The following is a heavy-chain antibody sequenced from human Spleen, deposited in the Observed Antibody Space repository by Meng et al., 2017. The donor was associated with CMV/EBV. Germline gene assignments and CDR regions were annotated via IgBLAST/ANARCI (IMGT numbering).Heavy chain of an antibody. CDR2: IYSSGST. V-gene: IGHV4-4*07. Sequence: VPRQESGPVRVKPSEPLSLTCTVAGGSIRGYPWSWIRQPAGKGLEWIGRIYSSGSTNYNPSLKSRVTVSVDTSKTQFSLRLSSVTAADTAVYYCARVGAYCGGDCYLDYWGQGTLVTVSS. J-gene: IGHJ4*02. CDR3: ARVGAYCGGDCYLDY. D-gene: IGHD2-21*02. CDR1: GGSIRGYP.